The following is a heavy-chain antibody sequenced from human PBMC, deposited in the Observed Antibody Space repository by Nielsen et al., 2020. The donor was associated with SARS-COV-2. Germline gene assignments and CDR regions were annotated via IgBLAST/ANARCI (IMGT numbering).Heavy chain of an antibody. CDR2: VSSSGGST. Sequence: GESLKISCAASGFTFNIYAMAWVRRAPGRGLQWVTGVSSSGGSTYYPDSVKGRFTISRDNSKNTLYLEMHSLRVEDTAVYYCAKDGVVRGDALDLWGQGTMVTVSS. V-gene: IGHV3-23*01. D-gene: IGHD3-10*01. J-gene: IGHJ3*01. CDR3: AKDGVVRGDALDL. CDR1: GFTFNIYA.